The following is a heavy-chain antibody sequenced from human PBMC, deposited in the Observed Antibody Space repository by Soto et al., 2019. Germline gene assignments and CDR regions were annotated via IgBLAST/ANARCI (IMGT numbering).Heavy chain of an antibody. CDR2: IYYSGST. J-gene: IGHJ6*02. V-gene: IGHV4-31*03. CDR1: GGSISSGGYY. Sequence: PSETLSLTCTVSGGSISSGGYYWSWIRQHPGKGLEWIGYIYYSGSTYYNQSLKSRVTISVDTSKNQFSLKLSSVTAADTAVYICARDGPMDYYDSSGYLGPRGYYYYGMDVWGQGTTVTVSS. CDR3: ARDGPMDYYDSSGYLGPRGYYYYGMDV. D-gene: IGHD3-22*01.